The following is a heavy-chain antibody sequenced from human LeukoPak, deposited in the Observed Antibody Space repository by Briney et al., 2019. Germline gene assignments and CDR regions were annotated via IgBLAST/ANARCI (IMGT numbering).Heavy chain of an antibody. CDR1: GYTFTGYY. CDR3: ARAGFGELLSHFDY. J-gene: IGHJ4*02. CDR2: INPNSGGT. V-gene: IGHV1-2*02. D-gene: IGHD3-10*01. Sequence: ASVTVSFKASGYTFTGYYMHWVRQTPAQGLEWMGWINPNSGGTNYAQKFQGRVTMTRDTSISTAYMELSRLRSDDTAVYYCARAGFGELLSHFDYWGQGTLVTVSS.